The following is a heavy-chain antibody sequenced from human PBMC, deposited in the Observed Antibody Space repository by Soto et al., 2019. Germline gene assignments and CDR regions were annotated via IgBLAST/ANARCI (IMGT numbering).Heavy chain of an antibody. J-gene: IGHJ4*02. D-gene: IGHD5-12*01. CDR3: VKREGYDNDYFDC. Sequence: GGSLRLSCAASGLTFSSYAMNWVRQAPGKGLEWVSGISGSGGGTYYADSVKGRFTISRDNSKNTLYLQMNSLRAEDTAVYFCVKREGYDNDYFDCWGRGTLVTVSS. CDR2: ISGSGGGT. V-gene: IGHV3-23*01. CDR1: GLTFSSYA.